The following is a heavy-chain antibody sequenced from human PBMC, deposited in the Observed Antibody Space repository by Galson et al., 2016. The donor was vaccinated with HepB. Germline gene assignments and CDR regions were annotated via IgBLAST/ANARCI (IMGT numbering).Heavy chain of an antibody. CDR1: GFTFRTSW. V-gene: IGHV3-7*01. CDR3: ARDTKGRVEVVVAANYYYYYGMDV. D-gene: IGHD2-15*01. Sequence: SLRLSCAASGFTFRTSWMSWVRQPPGKGPEWVANINPDGSQTYYVDSVKGRFNISKDYAKNSLYLRMNSLRAEDTAVYYCARDTKGRVEVVVAANYYYYYGMDVWGQGTTVTVSS. CDR2: INPDGSQT. J-gene: IGHJ6*02.